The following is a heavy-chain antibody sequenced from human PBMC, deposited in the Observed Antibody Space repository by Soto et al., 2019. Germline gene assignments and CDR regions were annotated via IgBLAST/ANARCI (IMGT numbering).Heavy chain of an antibody. CDR2: IYHSGST. J-gene: IGHJ4*02. Sequence: SETLSLTCAVSSGSISSSNWWSWVRQPPGKGLEWIGEIYHSGSTNYNPSLKSRVTISVDKSKNQFSLKLSSVTAADTAVYYCARSTVRATPAIDYWGQGTLVTVSS. D-gene: IGHD4-17*01. CDR1: SGSISSSNW. V-gene: IGHV4-4*02. CDR3: ARSTVRATPAIDY.